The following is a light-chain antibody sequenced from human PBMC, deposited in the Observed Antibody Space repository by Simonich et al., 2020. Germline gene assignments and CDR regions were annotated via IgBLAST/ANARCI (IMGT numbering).Light chain of an antibody. V-gene: IGLV6-57*03. CDR2: EDN. Sequence: NFMLTQPHSVSESPGKTVTISCTRSSGSIASNYVQWYQQRPGSAPTTVISEDNQRPSGVPDRFSGSIDSSSHSASLTISGLKTEDEADYYCQSYDSSNRVFGGGTKLTVL. CDR3: QSYDSSNRV. J-gene: IGLJ3*02. CDR1: SGSIASNY.